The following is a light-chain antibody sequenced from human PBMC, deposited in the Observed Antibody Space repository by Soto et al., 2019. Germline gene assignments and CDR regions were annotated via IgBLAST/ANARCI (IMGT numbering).Light chain of an antibody. CDR2: DAS. CDR1: QSVSSSY. V-gene: IGKV3-20*01. Sequence: EIVLTQSPGTLSLSPGERATLSCRASQSVSSSYLAWYQQKPGQAPRLLIYDASTRATGIPARFSGSGSGTEFTLTISSLQSEDFAVYYCQQYGDSPLTFGGGTKVDIK. CDR3: QQYGDSPLT. J-gene: IGKJ4*01.